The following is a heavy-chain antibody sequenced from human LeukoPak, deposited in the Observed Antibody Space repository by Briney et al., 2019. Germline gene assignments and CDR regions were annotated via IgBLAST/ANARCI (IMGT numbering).Heavy chain of an antibody. CDR1: GFTFSRYS. CDR3: ARGVFYGSDN. J-gene: IGHJ4*02. V-gene: IGHV3-21*01. Sequence: PGGSLRLSCAASGFTFSRYSMNWVRQAPGRGLEWATSITGTSSYIYYADSVKGRFTISRDNAYNSLYLQMNSLRAEVAAVYYCARGVFYGSDNWGQGTLVTVSS. CDR2: ITGTSSYI. D-gene: IGHD3-10*01.